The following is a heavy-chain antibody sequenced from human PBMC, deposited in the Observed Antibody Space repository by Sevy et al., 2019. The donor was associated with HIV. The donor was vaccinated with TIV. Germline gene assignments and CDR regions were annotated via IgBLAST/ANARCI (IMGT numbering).Heavy chain of an antibody. V-gene: IGHV3-30*04. Sequence: GGSLRLSCAASGFNFGTYAMHWVRQAPGKGLEWLAVISTDISKQYYADSVTGRFTISRDNSRTTLYLQMNSLRPEDTALYYCAKDGGIACTDFDYWGQGTLVTVSA. D-gene: IGHD2-21*01. CDR2: ISTDISKQ. CDR1: GFNFGTYA. CDR3: AKDGGIACTDFDY. J-gene: IGHJ4*02.